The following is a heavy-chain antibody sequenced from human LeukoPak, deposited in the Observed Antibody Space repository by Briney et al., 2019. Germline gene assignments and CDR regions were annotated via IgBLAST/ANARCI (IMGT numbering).Heavy chain of an antibody. CDR1: GFTFRNAW. J-gene: IGHJ6*02. Sequence: PGGSLRLSCEASGFTFRNAWMSWVRQAPGKGLEWVGRIKSESDGGTIDYAAPVKGRVTISRDDSKKTVYLQMSSLTTEDTAVYYCNTAGIVWGQGTTVTASS. D-gene: IGHD1-14*01. CDR2: IKSESDGGTI. CDR3: NTAGIV. V-gene: IGHV3-15*01.